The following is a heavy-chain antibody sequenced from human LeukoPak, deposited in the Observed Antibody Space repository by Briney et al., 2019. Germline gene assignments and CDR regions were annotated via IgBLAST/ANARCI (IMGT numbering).Heavy chain of an antibody. J-gene: IGHJ6*02. V-gene: IGHV1-8*01. CDR3: ATDHQIRYFDWLPVGYYYGMDV. D-gene: IGHD3-9*01. CDR1: GYTFTSYD. CDR2: MNPNSGNT. Sequence: ASVKVSCKASGYTFTSYDINWVRQATGQGLEWMVWMNPNSGNTGYAQKFQGRVTMTRNTSISTAYMELSSLRSEDTAVYYCATDHQIRYFDWLPVGYYYGMDVWGQGTTVTVSS.